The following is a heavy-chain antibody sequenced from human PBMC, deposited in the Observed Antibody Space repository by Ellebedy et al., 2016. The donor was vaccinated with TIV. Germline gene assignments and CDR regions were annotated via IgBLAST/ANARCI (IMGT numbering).Heavy chain of an antibody. J-gene: IGHJ4*02. CDR2: ISSGNNYI. D-gene: IGHD3-10*01. V-gene: IGHV3-21*06. CDR1: GFTVGNNY. CDR3: ARGSYWGGSGTEDH. Sequence: GESLKISCTASGFTVGNNYMNWLRQAPGKGLEWVSAISSGNNYIYYADSVKGRFTISRDDANNSLDLQMNSLRAEDTAIYYCARGSYWGGSGTEDHWGQGTLVTVSS.